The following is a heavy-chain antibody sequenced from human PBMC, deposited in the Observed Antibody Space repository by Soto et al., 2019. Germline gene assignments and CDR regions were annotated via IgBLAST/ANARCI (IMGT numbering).Heavy chain of an antibody. D-gene: IGHD6-19*01. CDR1: GYTLTSYG. V-gene: IGHV1-18*04. CDR3: AIGITGIAVAGTYGMDV. J-gene: IGHJ6*02. CDR2: ISAYNGNT. Sequence: SVKVACKASGYTLTSYGISWVREAPGQGHEWMGWISAYNGNTNYAPKLQGRVTMTTDTSTSTAYMELKSLISDDTAVYYCAIGITGIAVAGTYGMDVWAQGITVTVSS.